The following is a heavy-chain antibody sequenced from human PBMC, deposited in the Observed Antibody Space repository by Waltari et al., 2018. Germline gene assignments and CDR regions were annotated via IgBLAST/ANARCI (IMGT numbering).Heavy chain of an antibody. Sequence: QVQLVQSGGEVKKPWASVNVSCKTSGYRFTTYGMNCVRQAPGQGLEWMGLIKHFNCELDLAEKFQGRFTMTTDRSTRTGYLEMSSLRSDDTAVYDWDVNCGESWSGDCYGRDVWGQGTTVTVSS. J-gene: IGHJ6*02. D-gene: IGHD3-3*01. CDR1: GYRFTTYG. V-gene: IGHV1-18*01. CDR2: IKHFNCEL. CDR3: DVNCGESWSGDCYGRDV.